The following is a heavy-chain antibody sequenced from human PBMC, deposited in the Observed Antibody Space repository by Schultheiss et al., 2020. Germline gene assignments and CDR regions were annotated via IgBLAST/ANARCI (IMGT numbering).Heavy chain of an antibody. V-gene: IGHV1-24*01. Sequence: ASVKVSCKASGYTFTSYGISWVRQAPGKGLGWMGGFDPEDGETIYAQKFQGRVTMTEDTSTDTAYMELSSLRSEDTAVYYCATDGGVRGYSYGPSAWGQGTLVTVSS. J-gene: IGHJ5*02. CDR2: FDPEDGET. CDR1: GYTFTSYG. CDR3: ATDGGVRGYSYGPSA. D-gene: IGHD5-18*01.